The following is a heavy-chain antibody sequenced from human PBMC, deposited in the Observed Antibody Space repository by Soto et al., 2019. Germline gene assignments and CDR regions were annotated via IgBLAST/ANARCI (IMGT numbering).Heavy chain of an antibody. D-gene: IGHD2-2*01. CDR3: ARHLCLGYCSSASYSHFDY. J-gene: IGHJ4*02. Sequence: GASGKVSWKASGYSITSFDIRWVRQANGQGLAWMGWMNPNSGNTGYAQNVQGRVSMTRSTSISTAYMELSSLRSEDSAKYYCARHLCLGYCSSASYSHFDYWGQGILVSVSS. CDR1: GYSITSFD. CDR2: MNPNSGNT. V-gene: IGHV1-8*01.